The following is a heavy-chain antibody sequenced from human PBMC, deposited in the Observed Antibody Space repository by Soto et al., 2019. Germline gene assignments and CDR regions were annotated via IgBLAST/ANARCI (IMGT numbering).Heavy chain of an antibody. J-gene: IGHJ4*02. V-gene: IGHV3-33*01. Sequence: GGSLRLSCAASGFTFSSYGMHWVRQAPGKGLEWVAVIWYDGSNKYYADSVKGRFTISRDNSKNTLYLQMNSLRAEDTAVYYCARVTPRSYFDYWGQGTLVTVSS. CDR1: GFTFSSYG. CDR3: ARVTPRSYFDY. CDR2: IWYDGSNK. D-gene: IGHD2-15*01.